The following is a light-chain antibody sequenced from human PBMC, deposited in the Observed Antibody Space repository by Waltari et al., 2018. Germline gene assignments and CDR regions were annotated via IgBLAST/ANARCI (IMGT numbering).Light chain of an antibody. Sequence: QLVLTQSPSASASLGASVALTCTLRSGHSSYAIPWHQQHPEKGPRYLMKLNADGSHSKGDGIPDRFSGSSSGAERYLSISRVQSEDEADYYCQTWGTGILVFGGGTRLTVL. CDR1: SGHSSYA. V-gene: IGLV4-69*01. CDR2: LNADGSH. CDR3: QTWGTGILV. J-gene: IGLJ3*02.